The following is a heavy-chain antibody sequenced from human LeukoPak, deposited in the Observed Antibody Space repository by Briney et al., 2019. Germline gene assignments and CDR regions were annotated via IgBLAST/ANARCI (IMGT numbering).Heavy chain of an antibody. Sequence: GGSLRLSCAASGFTFSSYSMNWVRQAPGQGLEWVSSISSSSSYIYYADSVKGRFTISRDNAKNSLYLQMNSLRAEGTAVYYCASDRATMLDYWGQGTLVTVSS. CDR2: ISSSSSYI. V-gene: IGHV3-21*01. CDR1: GFTFSSYS. J-gene: IGHJ4*02. CDR3: ASDRATMLDY. D-gene: IGHD5-24*01.